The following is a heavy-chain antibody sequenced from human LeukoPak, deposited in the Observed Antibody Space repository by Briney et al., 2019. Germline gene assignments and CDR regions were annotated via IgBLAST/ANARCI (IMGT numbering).Heavy chain of an antibody. CDR1: GGSISSYY. J-gene: IGHJ4*02. V-gene: IGHV4-4*09. CDR3: VGSSGYYGHSDY. D-gene: IGHD3-22*01. Sequence: SETLSLTCTVSGGSISSYYWSWIRQPPGKGLEWIGYIYTSGSTNYNPSLKSRVTISVDTSKNQFSLKLSSVTAADTAVYYCVGSSGYYGHSDYWGQGTLVTVSS. CDR2: IYTSGST.